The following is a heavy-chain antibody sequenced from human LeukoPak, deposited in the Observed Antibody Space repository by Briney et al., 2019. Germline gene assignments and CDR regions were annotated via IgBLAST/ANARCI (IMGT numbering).Heavy chain of an antibody. J-gene: IGHJ6*03. V-gene: IGHV4-34*01. Sequence: SQTLSLTCAVHAGSFSVYYWGWIRQPPGKGLEWIGEINNSGSTNYNPSLKSRVTISVDKSKNQFSLKLSSVTAADTAVYYCARVLQQYYYYYMDVWGKGTTVTVSS. CDR3: ARVLQQYYYYYMDV. D-gene: IGHD3-10*01. CDR1: AGSFSVYY. CDR2: INNSGST.